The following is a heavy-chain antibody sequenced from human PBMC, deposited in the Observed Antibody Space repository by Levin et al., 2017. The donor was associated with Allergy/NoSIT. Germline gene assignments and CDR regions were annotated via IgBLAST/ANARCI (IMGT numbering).Heavy chain of an antibody. CDR2: IKQDGSEK. Sequence: PGGSLRLSCAASGFTFSSYWMSWVRQAPGKGLEWVANIKQDGSEKYYVDSVKGRFTISRDNAKNSLYLQMNSLRAEDTAVYYCARDQDSSSWYSPRGYFDYWGQGTLVTVSS. CDR1: GFTFSSYW. D-gene: IGHD6-13*01. CDR3: ARDQDSSSWYSPRGYFDY. J-gene: IGHJ4*02. V-gene: IGHV3-7*01.